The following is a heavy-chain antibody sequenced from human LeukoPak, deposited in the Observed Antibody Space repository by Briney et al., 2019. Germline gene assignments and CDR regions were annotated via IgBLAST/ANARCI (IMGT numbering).Heavy chain of an antibody. CDR1: GFTFSSYA. J-gene: IGHJ4*02. D-gene: IGHD4-17*01. V-gene: IGHV3-23*01. CDR2: IGGRGTIT. CDR3: AKDDDYVEYGYYFDF. Sequence: HTGGSLRLSCAASGFTFSSYAMSWVRQAPGKGLEWVSAIGGRGTITYYADSVKGRFTISKDNSKNTLYLQMNSLRAEDTAVYYCAKDDDYVEYGYYFDFWGQGTLVTVSS.